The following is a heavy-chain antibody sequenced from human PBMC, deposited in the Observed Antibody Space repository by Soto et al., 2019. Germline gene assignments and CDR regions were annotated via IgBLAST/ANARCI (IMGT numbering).Heavy chain of an antibody. V-gene: IGHV3-15*01. CDR1: GFTFSNAW. Sequence: GGSLRLSCAASGFTFSNAWMSWVRQAPGKGLEWVGRIKSKTDGGTTDYAAPVKGRFTISRDDSKNTLYLQMNSLKTEDTAVYYCTTDGSCGGDCYKGDYWGQGTLVTVSS. CDR3: TTDGSCGGDCYKGDY. CDR2: IKSKTDGGTT. J-gene: IGHJ4*02. D-gene: IGHD2-21*02.